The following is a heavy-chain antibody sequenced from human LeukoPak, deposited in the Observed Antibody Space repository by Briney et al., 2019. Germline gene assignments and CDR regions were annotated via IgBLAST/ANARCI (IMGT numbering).Heavy chain of an antibody. V-gene: IGHV3-74*01. Sequence: GGSLRLFCAASGFTFSSYWMHWVRQAPGKGLVWVSRINNEGSDTIYADSVKGRFTISRDNAKNTLYLQINSLRAEDTAVYYCARGGGGNFDYWGQGTLVTVSS. D-gene: IGHD1-1*01. CDR2: INNEGSDT. CDR3: ARGGGGNFDY. CDR1: GFTFSSYW. J-gene: IGHJ4*02.